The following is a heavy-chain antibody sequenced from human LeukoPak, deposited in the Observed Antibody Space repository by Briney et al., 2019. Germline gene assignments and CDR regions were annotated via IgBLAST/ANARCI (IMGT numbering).Heavy chain of an antibody. D-gene: IGHD1-26*01. CDR3: AKGSWEYDYFDY. V-gene: IGHV3-9*01. J-gene: IGHJ4*02. CDR1: GFTFDDYA. CDR2: ISWNSGSI. Sequence: GGSLRLSCAASGFTFDDYAMHWVRQAPGKGLEWVSGISWNSGSIGYADSVKGRFTISRDNAKNSLYLQMNSLRAEDTALYYCAKGSWEYDYFDYWGQGTLVTVSS.